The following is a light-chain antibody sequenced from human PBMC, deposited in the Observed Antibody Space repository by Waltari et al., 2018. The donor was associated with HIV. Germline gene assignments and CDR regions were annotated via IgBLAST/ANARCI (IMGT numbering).Light chain of an antibody. CDR3: QQRSNWPSLT. J-gene: IGKJ4*01. Sequence: DIVLPQSPPTLSLSPGESATLSCRASQGVSSYLAWYQQNPGQPPRLLIYDASNRATGIPARFSGSGSGTDFTLTISSLEPEDSAVYYCQQRSNWPSLTFGGGTKVEIK. V-gene: IGKV3-11*01. CDR2: DAS. CDR1: QGVSSY.